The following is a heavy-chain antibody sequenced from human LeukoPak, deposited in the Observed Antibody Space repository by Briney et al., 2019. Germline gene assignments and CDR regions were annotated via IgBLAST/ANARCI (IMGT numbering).Heavy chain of an antibody. CDR2: IYDSGST. V-gene: IGHV4-34*01. CDR3: ARHYGP. D-gene: IGHD3-16*01. Sequence: SETLSLTCAVYGGSFSGYYWSWIRQPPGKGLEWIGSIYDSGSTYYNPSLKSRVTISVDTSKDQFSLKLNSVTAADTAVYYCARHYGPWGQGTLVTVSS. J-gene: IGHJ5*02. CDR1: GGSFSGYY.